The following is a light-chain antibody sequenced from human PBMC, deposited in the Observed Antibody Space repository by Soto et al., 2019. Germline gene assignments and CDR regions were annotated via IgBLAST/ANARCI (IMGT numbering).Light chain of an antibody. CDR3: QSHDSSLSAYYV. CDR2: GNS. J-gene: IGLJ1*01. V-gene: IGLV1-40*01. Sequence: QSVLTQPPSVSGAPGQRVTISFTGSSSSIGAGYEVHWYQQLPGTAPKLLIFGNSNRPSGVPDRFSGSKSGTSASLAITGLQAEDEADYYCQSHDSSLSAYYVFGTGTKVTVL. CDR1: SSSIGAGYE.